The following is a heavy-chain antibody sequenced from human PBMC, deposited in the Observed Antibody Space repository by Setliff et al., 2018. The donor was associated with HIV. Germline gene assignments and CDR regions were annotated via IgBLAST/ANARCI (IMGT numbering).Heavy chain of an antibody. Sequence: PGGSLRLSCAVSGFTFSSHWMHWVRQAPGQGLEWVSRINGDGSSISYAGSVKGRFTISRDYAKNTLSLQMKSLRAEDTAVYYCARGIVHLPYYFDYWGQGTLVTVSS. CDR1: GFTFSSHW. J-gene: IGHJ4*02. V-gene: IGHV3-74*01. CDR3: ARGIVHLPYYFDY. CDR2: INGDGSSI. D-gene: IGHD3-16*02.